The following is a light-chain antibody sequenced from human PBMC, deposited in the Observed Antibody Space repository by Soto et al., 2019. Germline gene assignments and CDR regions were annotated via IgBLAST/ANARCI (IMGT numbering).Light chain of an antibody. J-gene: IGKJ4*01. Sequence: DIQMTQSPSSLSASVGDRVTITCRASQSISRYLNWYQQKPGKAPNLLIYVASSLQSEVPSRFSGSGSGTEFTLTISSLQPDDFATYYCQQANSFPLTFGGGTKVDIK. V-gene: IGKV1-39*01. CDR1: QSISRY. CDR2: VAS. CDR3: QQANSFPLT.